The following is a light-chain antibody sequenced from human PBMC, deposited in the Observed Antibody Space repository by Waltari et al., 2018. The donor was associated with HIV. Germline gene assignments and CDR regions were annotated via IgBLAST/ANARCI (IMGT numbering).Light chain of an antibody. CDR2: WAS. CDR1: RTILFSSDNRDC. CDR3: RQYYTLGPT. V-gene: IGKV4-1*01. J-gene: IGKJ4*01. Sequence: DIVMTQSPNSLAVSLGERATINCRSSRTILFSSDNRDCLAWYQQKPGQSPKVLIYWASTRASGVPARFSGSGSGTNFSLTISALQTEDVALYYCRQYYTLGPTFGGGTKVEIK.